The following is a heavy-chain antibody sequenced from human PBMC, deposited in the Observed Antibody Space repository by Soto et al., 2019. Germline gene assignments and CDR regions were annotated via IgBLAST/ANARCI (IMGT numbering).Heavy chain of an antibody. Sequence: QEQLVQSAAEVKKPGASVKVSFMTSGYTFNDYEINWVRQATGQGLEWIGWMNPNSGETGYAQRFQGRVTMTTSSSLSTAYLELSSLTSDDTAVYYCARIAMPARPRWYNWFDPWGQGTLVTVSS. CDR2: MNPNSGET. J-gene: IGHJ5*02. CDR3: ARIAMPARPRWYNWFDP. D-gene: IGHD2-2*01. V-gene: IGHV1-8*02. CDR1: GYTFNDYE.